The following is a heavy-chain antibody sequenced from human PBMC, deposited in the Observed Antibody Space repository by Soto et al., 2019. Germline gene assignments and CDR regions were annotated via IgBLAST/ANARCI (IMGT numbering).Heavy chain of an antibody. D-gene: IGHD6-6*01. V-gene: IGHV4-31*03. J-gene: IGHJ3*01. CDR1: GASLISGGYY. CDR2: FYHPGKT. CDR3: AREMHASIDVFDV. Sequence: QVQLQESGPGLVKPSQTLSLTCTVSGASLISGGYYWTWIRHHPGKGLEWIGYFYHPGKTSYNPSLESRTSISGDTSKNHFSLTLTSGTAADTAVYYCAREMHASIDVFDVWGQGTVVTVSS.